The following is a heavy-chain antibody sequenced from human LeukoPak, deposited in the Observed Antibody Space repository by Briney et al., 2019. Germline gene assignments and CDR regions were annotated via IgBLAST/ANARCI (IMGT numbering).Heavy chain of an antibody. V-gene: IGHV3-23*01. CDR3: AKGVVVVITLFDY. CDR2: ISDGGGST. Sequence: SGVSLRLLCGASGFTLSSYSMSGLPQAREKALEGGAAISDGGGSTSYADSVKGRFTISRDNSKNTLYLQMNSLRAEDTAVYYCAKGVVVVITLFDYWGQGTLVTVSS. J-gene: IGHJ4*02. D-gene: IGHD3-22*01. CDR1: GFTLSSYS.